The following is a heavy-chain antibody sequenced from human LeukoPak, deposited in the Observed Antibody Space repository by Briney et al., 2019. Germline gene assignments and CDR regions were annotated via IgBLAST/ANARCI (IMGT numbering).Heavy chain of an antibody. CDR2: ISAYNGNT. CDR1: GYTFTSYG. Sequence: ASVKVSCRASGYTFTSYGISWVRQAPGQGLEWMGWISAYNGNTNYAQKLQGRVTMPTDTSTSTAYMELRSLRSDDTAVYYCARAGIGDVHYYMDVWGKGTTVTVSS. J-gene: IGHJ6*03. V-gene: IGHV1-18*01. CDR3: ARAGIGDVHYYMDV. D-gene: IGHD3-16*01.